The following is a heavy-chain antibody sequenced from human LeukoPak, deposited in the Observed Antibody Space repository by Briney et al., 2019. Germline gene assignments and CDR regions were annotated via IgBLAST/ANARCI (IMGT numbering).Heavy chain of an antibody. J-gene: IGHJ6*02. CDR3: ARNRGDYGDYYYYGMDV. CDR2: ISAYNGNT. Sequence: ASVKVSCTASGYTFTSYGISWVRQAPGQGLEWMGWISAYNGNTNYAQNLQGRVTMTTDTSTTTAYMELRSLRSDDTAVYYCARNRGDYGDYYYYGMDVWGQGTTVAVSS. V-gene: IGHV1-18*01. D-gene: IGHD4-17*01. CDR1: GYTFTSYG.